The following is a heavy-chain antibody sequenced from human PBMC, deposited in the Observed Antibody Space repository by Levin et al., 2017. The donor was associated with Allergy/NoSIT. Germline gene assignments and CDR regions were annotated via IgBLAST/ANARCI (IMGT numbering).Heavy chain of an antibody. CDR3: AKKQGGTSGFSFDV. D-gene: IGHD1-1*01. CDR1: GFSFSDYA. J-gene: IGHJ3*01. Sequence: PGGSLRLSCAASGFSFSDYAMTWVRQAPGKGLEWVSVITGGGPNTYYGDSVKGRFTVSRDNSKNTLYLELNSLRAEDTAVYYCAKKQGGTSGFSFDVWGQGTMVTVSS. CDR2: ITGGGPNT. V-gene: IGHV3-23*01.